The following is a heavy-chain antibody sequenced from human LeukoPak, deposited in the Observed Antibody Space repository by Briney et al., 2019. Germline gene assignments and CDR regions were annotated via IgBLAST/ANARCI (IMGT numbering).Heavy chain of an antibody. CDR3: ARETGTVS. D-gene: IGHD3-9*01. Sequence: PSETLSLTCTVSGDSISTGSHYSGWIRQRPGRGLECIGSIYFSGLTYYNPSLKSRVTISVNMSKNQFSLNLSSVTAADTAVYYCARETGTVSWGQGTLVTVSS. J-gene: IGHJ5*02. CDR1: GDSISTGSHY. V-gene: IGHV4-39*01. CDR2: IYFSGLT.